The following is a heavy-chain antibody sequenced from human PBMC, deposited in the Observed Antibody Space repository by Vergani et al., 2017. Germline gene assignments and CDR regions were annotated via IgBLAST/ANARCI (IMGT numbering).Heavy chain of an antibody. CDR2: ISGSGGST. V-gene: IGHV3-23*01. D-gene: IGHD5-18*01. CDR3: ANGLPSAYSYGDPFDY. CDR1: GFTFSSYA. J-gene: IGHJ4*02. Sequence: EVQLLESGGGLVQPGGSLRLSCAASGFTFSSYAMSWVRQAPGKGLEWVSAISGSGGSTYYADSVKGRFTISRDNSKNTLYLQMNSLRAEDTAVSYCANGLPSAYSYGDPFDYWGEGPLVTVSS.